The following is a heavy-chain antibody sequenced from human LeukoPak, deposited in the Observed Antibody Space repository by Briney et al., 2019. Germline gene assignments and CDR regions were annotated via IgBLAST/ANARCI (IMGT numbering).Heavy chain of an antibody. V-gene: IGHV1-18*01. CDR1: GYTFTSYG. CDR3: AGRGYYDFWSGWGAHAFDI. J-gene: IGHJ3*02. CDR2: ISAYNGNT. Sequence: ASVKVSCKASGYTFTSYGISWVRQAPGQGLEWMGWISAYNGNTNYAQKLQARVTMTTDTSTSTAYMELRSLRSDDTAVYYCAGRGYYDFWSGWGAHAFDIWGQGTMVTVSS. D-gene: IGHD3-3*01.